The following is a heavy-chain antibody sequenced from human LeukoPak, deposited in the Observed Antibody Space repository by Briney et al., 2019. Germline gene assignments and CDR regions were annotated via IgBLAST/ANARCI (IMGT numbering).Heavy chain of an antibody. Sequence: TSETLSLTCAVYGGSFSGYYWSWIRQPPGKGLEWIGYIYYSGSTNYNPSLKSRVTISVDTSKNQFSLKLSSVTAADTAVYYCARGSPYCSSTSCYQYFQHWGQGTLVTVSS. D-gene: IGHD2-2*01. CDR1: GGSFSGYY. J-gene: IGHJ1*01. CDR3: ARGSPYCSSTSCYQYFQH. V-gene: IGHV4-59*12. CDR2: IYYSGST.